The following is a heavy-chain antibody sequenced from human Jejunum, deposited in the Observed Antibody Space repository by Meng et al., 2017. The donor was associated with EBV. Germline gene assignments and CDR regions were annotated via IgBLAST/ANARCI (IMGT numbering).Heavy chain of an antibody. J-gene: IGHJ5*02. CDR2: INHGGGA. CDR3: ARLGGYASGTYYPIDP. D-gene: IGHD3-10*01. Sequence: QQWGAALSKPPDPLLLTCAVYGGSFSDYYWTWIRQPPGKGLEWIGEINHGGGAIYNPSLKSRVTISVDTSKNQFSLKLSSVTAADTAVYYCARLGGYASGTYYPIDPWGQGTLVTVSS. V-gene: IGHV4-34*01. CDR1: GGSFSDYY.